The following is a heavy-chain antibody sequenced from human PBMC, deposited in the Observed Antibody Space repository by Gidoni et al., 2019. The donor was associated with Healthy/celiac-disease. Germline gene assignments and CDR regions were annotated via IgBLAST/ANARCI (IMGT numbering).Heavy chain of an antibody. D-gene: IGHD4-17*01. J-gene: IGHJ4*02. CDR2: ISYDGSNK. CDR3: AAHYGDYVPYY. V-gene: IGHV3-30*03. Sequence: QVQLVESGGGVVQPGRSLRLSCAASGFTFSSYGMHWVRQAPGKGLEGVAGISYDGSNKYYADSVKGRFTISRDNSKNTLYLQMNSLRAEDTAVYYCAAHYGDYVPYYWGQGTLVTVSS. CDR1: GFTFSSYG.